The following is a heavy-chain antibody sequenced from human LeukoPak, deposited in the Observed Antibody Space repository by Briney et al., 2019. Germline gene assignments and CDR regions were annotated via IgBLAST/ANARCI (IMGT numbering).Heavy chain of an antibody. CDR3: ARENGLGAGRYFDL. D-gene: IGHD2-8*01. J-gene: IGHJ2*01. V-gene: IGHV4-30-2*01. CDR1: GGSISSGGYY. Sequence: NPSETLSLTCTVSGGSISSGGYYWSWIRQPPGKGLEWIGYIYHSGSTYYNPSLKSRVTISVDRSKNQFSLKLSSVTAADTAVYYCARENGLGAGRYFDLWGRGTLVTVSS. CDR2: IYHSGST.